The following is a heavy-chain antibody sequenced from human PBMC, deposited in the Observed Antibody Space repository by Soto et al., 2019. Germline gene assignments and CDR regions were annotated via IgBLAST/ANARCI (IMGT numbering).Heavy chain of an antibody. Sequence: SLQISCKGSGYSFASHWVAWVRQMPEKGLEWIGTIYPGDSDTKYSPAFRGQVTISADTSVSTAYLQWRSLEATDSAIYYCARYSGSYWHYLDFWGQGTLATVSS. V-gene: IGHV5-51*01. J-gene: IGHJ4*02. CDR3: ARYSGSYWHYLDF. D-gene: IGHD1-26*01. CDR1: GYSFASHW. CDR2: IYPGDSDT.